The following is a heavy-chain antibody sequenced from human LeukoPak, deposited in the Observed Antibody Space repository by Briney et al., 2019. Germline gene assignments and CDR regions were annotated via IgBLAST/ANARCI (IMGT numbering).Heavy chain of an antibody. J-gene: IGHJ4*02. CDR3: ARHNPLWGY. CDR2: IKQYGSEK. D-gene: IGHD1-14*01. Sequence: GGSLRLSCAASGFTFNNYWMSWVRQAPGKGLEWVANIKQYGSEKYYVDSVKGRFIISRDNAKNSLYLQMNSLRAEDTALYYCARHNPLWGYWGQGTLVTVSS. CDR1: GFTFNNYW. V-gene: IGHV3-7*04.